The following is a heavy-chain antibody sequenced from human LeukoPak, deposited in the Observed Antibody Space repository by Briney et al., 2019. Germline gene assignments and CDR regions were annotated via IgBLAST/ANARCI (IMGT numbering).Heavy chain of an antibody. CDR1: GFTFSTYA. V-gene: IGHV3-23*01. Sequence: HPGGSLRLSCAASGFTFSTYAMSWVRQGRGRGLERVSAISGSGGSTYYADSVKGRFTISRDNSKNTLYLQINSLRAEDTAIYYCAKDRRNWGSRVDYWGQGTLVTVSS. J-gene: IGHJ4*02. CDR2: ISGSGGST. D-gene: IGHD7-27*01. CDR3: AKDRRNWGSRVDY.